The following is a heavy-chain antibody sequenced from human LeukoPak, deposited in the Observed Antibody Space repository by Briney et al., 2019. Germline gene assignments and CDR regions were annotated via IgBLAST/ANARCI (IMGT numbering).Heavy chain of an antibody. CDR3: ARGEVRGVRFDY. V-gene: IGHV4-59*01. Sequence: GXXXEWIGYIYYSGSTNYNPSLKSRVPISVDTSNNQFSLKLSSVTAADTAVYYCARGEVRGVRFDYWGQGTLVTVSS. J-gene: IGHJ4*02. CDR2: IYYSGST. D-gene: IGHD3-10*01.